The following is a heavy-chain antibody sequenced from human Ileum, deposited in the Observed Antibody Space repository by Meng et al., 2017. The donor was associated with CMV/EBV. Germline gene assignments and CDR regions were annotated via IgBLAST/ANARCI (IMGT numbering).Heavy chain of an antibody. CDR2: FSTEGNT. CDR3: ADIFHFGV. Sequence: LSLTCAASGFNVTTQYMYWVRQAPGRGLEWVSTFSTEGNTYYADFVKGRFAISRDISKNTLSLQMDSLRVDDTAIYFCADIFHFGVWGHGTTVTVSS. CDR1: GFNVTTQY. D-gene: IGHD3-3*01. V-gene: IGHV3-53*01. J-gene: IGHJ6*02.